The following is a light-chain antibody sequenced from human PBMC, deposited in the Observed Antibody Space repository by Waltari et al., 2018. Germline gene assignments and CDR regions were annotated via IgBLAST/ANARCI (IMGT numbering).Light chain of an antibody. Sequence: SSELTQGPAVSVALGQTVKIPFQGDSPRTSYASWYQLKPGQAPVLVLFGKETRPSGIPDRFSGYSSGTTSSLTITGAQAEDEADYYCHSRNGRNNEVVFGGGTKLTVL. J-gene: IGLJ3*02. CDR3: HSRNGRNNEVV. V-gene: IGLV3-19*01. CDR1: SPRTSY. CDR2: GKE.